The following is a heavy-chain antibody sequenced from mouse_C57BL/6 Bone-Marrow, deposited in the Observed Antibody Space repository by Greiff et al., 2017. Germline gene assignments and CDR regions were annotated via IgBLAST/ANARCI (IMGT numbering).Heavy chain of an antibody. Sequence: VQLKESGPVLVKPGASVKMSCKASGYTFTDYYMNWVKQSHGKSLEWIGVINPYNGGTSYNQKFKGKATLTVDKSSSTAYMELNSLTSEDSAVYYCARYTTVADYWGQGTTLTVSS. CDR1: GYTFTDYY. J-gene: IGHJ2*01. CDR3: ARYTTVADY. CDR2: INPYNGGT. V-gene: IGHV1-19*01. D-gene: IGHD1-1*01.